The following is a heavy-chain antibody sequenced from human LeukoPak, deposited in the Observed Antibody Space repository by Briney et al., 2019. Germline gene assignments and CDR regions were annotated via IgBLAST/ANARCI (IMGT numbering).Heavy chain of an antibody. J-gene: IGHJ4*02. CDR1: RFTPSNNY. Sequence: PGGSLRLSCAVSRFTPSNNYVSWVRQAPGNWLEWVSTLYSDESTYYADYVQSRFSISRDNSKNTLYLQMMNLRIDDTAVYYCARDRVTIIRGVNGRYFDYWGQGTLVTVSS. D-gene: IGHD3-10*01. V-gene: IGHV3-66*01. CDR2: LYSDEST. CDR3: ARDRVTIIRGVNGRYFDY.